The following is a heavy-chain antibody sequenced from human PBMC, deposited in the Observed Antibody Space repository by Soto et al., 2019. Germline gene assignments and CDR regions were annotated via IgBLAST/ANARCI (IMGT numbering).Heavy chain of an antibody. J-gene: IGHJ5*02. CDR1: GGSFSGYY. D-gene: IGHD3-3*01. CDR2: INHSGST. V-gene: IGHV4-34*01. CDR3: ARIHPDHYDFWSGYFNWFDP. Sequence: SETLSLTCAVYGGSFSGYYWCWIRQPPGKGLEWIGEINHSGSTNYNPSLKSRVTISVDTSKNQFSLKLSSVTAADTAVYYCARIHPDHYDFWSGYFNWFDPWGQGTLVTVSS.